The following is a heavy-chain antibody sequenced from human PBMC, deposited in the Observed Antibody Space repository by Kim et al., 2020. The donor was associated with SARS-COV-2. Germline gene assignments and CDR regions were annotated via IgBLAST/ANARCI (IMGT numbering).Heavy chain of an antibody. CDR3: AKGGTVTTDYYYGMDV. J-gene: IGHJ6*02. CDR2: IWYDGSNK. Sequence: GGSLRLSCAASGFTFSSYGMHWVRQAPGKGLEWVAVIWYDGSNKYYADSVKGRFTISRDNSKNTLYLQMNSLRAEDTAVYYCAKGGTVTTDYYYGMDVWGQGTTVTVSS. D-gene: IGHD4-17*01. V-gene: IGHV3-33*06. CDR1: GFTFSSYG.